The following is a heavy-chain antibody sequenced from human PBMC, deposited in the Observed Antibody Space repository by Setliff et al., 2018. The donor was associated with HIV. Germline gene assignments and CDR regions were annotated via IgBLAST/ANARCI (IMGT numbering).Heavy chain of an antibody. CDR2: INDSGDT. Sequence: LSLTCAVYGGSFTGYFWSWIRQSPGKGLEWIGEINDSGDTNYNPSLKSRVTISVVTSKNQFSLRLTSVTAADTGVYYCARGGLRQWNGFWGQGTLVTVS. J-gene: IGHJ4*02. D-gene: IGHD3-3*01. CDR1: GGSFTGYF. V-gene: IGHV4-34*01. CDR3: ARGGLRQWNGF.